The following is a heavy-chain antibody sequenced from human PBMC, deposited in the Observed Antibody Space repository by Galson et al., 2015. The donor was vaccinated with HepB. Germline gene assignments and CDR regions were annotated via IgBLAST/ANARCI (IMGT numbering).Heavy chain of an antibody. D-gene: IGHD4-17*01. J-gene: IGHJ1*01. CDR2: ISSSSSTI. CDR3: ARDPQDYGDSGAEYFQH. Sequence: SLRLSCAASGFTFSSYSMNWVRQAPGKGLEWVSYISSSSSTIYYADSVKGRFTISRDNAKNSLYLQMNSLRDEDTAVYYCARDPQDYGDSGAEYFQHWGQGTLVTVSS. V-gene: IGHV3-48*02. CDR1: GFTFSSYS.